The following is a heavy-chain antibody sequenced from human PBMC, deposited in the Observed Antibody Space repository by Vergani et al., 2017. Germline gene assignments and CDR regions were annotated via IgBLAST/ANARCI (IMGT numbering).Heavy chain of an antibody. Sequence: QVQLQESGPGLVKPSETLSLTCTVSGGSISSYYWSWIRQPPGKGLEWIGYIYYSGSTNYNPSLKSRVTISVDTSKNQFSLKLSSVTAADTAVYYCAIGLKYCSSTSCYTGYYYYYMDVWGKGTTVTVSS. CDR3: AIGLKYCSSTSCYTGYYYYYMDV. J-gene: IGHJ6*03. D-gene: IGHD2-2*02. V-gene: IGHV4-59*01. CDR2: IYYSGST. CDR1: GGSISSYY.